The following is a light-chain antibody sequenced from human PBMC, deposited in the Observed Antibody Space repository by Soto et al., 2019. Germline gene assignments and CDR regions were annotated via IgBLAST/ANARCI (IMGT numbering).Light chain of an antibody. J-gene: IGKJ5*01. Sequence: ETVMTQSPATLSVSPGETASLSCRASQSAGNFLAWYQQKPGQAPRLLIYYISTRATGIPARFSGSGSGTEFTLTINSLQSEDSAVYYCQQHNQWPITFGQGRLLEVK. CDR3: QQHNQWPIT. CDR2: YIS. CDR1: QSAGNF. V-gene: IGKV3D-15*01.